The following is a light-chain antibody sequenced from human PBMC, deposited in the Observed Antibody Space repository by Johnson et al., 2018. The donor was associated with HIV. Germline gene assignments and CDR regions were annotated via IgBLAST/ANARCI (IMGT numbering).Light chain of an antibody. CDR3: ETCDSSLCGV. CDR2: DNN. CDR1: SSNIGNNY. Sequence: QSVLTQPPSVSAAPGQKVTISCSGSSSNIGNNYVSRYQQLPATAPKPLIYDNNQRPPGIPDRLSRSKPGTSPTLLVTGLPTGDEADYYFETCDSSLCGVFGTGTKVTVL. V-gene: IGLV1-51*01. J-gene: IGLJ1*01.